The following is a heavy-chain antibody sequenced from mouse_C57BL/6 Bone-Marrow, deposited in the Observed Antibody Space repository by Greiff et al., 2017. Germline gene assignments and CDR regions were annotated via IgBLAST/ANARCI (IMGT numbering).Heavy chain of an antibody. CDR3: ARSAGRSCRFAY. D-gene: IGHD1-1*01. V-gene: IGHV1-63*01. Sequence: VQLVQSGAELVRPGTSVKLSCKASGYTFTNYWIGWVKQRPGHGLEWIGDIYPGGGYTNYNEKFKGKATLTADKSSSTAYMQFSSLTSEDSAIYCCARSAGRSCRFAYWGQGTLVTVSA. CDR2: IYPGGGYT. J-gene: IGHJ3*01. CDR1: GYTFTNYW.